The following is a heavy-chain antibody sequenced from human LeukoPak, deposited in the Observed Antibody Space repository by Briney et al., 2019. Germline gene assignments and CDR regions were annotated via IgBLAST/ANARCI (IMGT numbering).Heavy chain of an antibody. D-gene: IGHD3-22*01. V-gene: IGHV4-59*08. CDR3: AAQSYYYDSSGYYPYFDY. J-gene: IGHJ4*02. CDR1: GDSISSYY. Sequence: SETLSLTCTVSGDSISSYYWSWIRQPPGKGLEWIGYIYYSGSTNYSPSLKSRVTISVDTSKKQFSLKLSSVTAADTAVYYCAAQSYYYDSSGYYPYFDYWGQGTLVTVSS. CDR2: IYYSGST.